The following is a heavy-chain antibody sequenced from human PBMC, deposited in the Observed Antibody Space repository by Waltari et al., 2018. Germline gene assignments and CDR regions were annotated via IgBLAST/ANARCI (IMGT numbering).Heavy chain of an antibody. D-gene: IGHD3-10*01. Sequence: QVQLQESGPAVVKPSETLSLTCAVSGGSISGGYGWSWISQAPGKGLEWIGSIYGSSGSTYYNPSLKSRVTISKDTSKNQFSLKLSSVTAADTAVYYCARDRGWSGLFDYWGQGVLVTVSS. V-gene: IGHV4-38-2*02. J-gene: IGHJ4*02. CDR1: GGSISGGYG. CDR2: IYGSSGST. CDR3: ARDRGWSGLFDY.